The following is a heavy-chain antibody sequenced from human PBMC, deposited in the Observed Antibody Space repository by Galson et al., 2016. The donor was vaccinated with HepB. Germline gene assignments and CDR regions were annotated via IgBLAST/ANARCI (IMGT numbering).Heavy chain of an antibody. V-gene: IGHV4-39*07. D-gene: IGHD2-21*01. J-gene: IGHJ4*02. CDR3: AHSGDYSLNY. Sequence: SETLSLTCSVSGGSISSSAYWGWIRQPPGKGLEWIANIHYSGSIDYKSSLKSRVTISLDKNKNQFSLKLSSVNAADTAVYYCAHSGDYSLNYWGQGTLVTVSS. CDR2: IHYSGSI. CDR1: GGSISSSAY.